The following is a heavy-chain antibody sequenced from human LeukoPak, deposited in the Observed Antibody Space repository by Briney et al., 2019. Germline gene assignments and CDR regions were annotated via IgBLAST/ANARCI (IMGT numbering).Heavy chain of an antibody. J-gene: IGHJ4*02. D-gene: IGHD2-2*01. CDR2: INHSGST. CDR1: GGSFSGYY. Sequence: SETLSLTCAVYGGSFSGYYWSWIRQPPGKGLEWIGEINHSGSTNYNPSLKSRVPISVDTSKNQFSLKLSSVTAADTAVYYCARAALGYCSSTSCPYFDYWGQGTLVTVSS. CDR3: ARAALGYCSSTSCPYFDY. V-gene: IGHV4-34*01.